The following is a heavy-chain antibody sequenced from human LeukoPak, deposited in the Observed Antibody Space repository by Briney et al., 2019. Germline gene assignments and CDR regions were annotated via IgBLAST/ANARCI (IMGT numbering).Heavy chain of an antibody. CDR1: GFTFSSYA. V-gene: IGHV3-23*01. CDR2: ISGSGGGT. D-gene: IGHD4-23*01. CDR3: ARDLGGSSGY. J-gene: IGHJ4*02. Sequence: PGGSLRLSCAASGFTFSSYAMSWVRQAPGKGLEWVAGISGSGGGTYYADSVKGRFTISRDNPKNTLYLQMNSLRAEDTAVYYCARDLGGSSGYWGQGTLVTVSS.